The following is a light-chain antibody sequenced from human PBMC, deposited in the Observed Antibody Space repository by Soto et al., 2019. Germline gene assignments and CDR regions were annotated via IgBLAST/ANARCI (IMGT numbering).Light chain of an antibody. CDR2: DAS. CDR3: QQRSNWPPVT. J-gene: IGKJ4*01. Sequence: EIVLTQSPATLSLSPGERATLSCRASQSVSSYLAWYQQKPGQAPRLLIYDASNRATGIPARFSGSGSGTDFTLTISSLEPEDVAVYYRQQRSNWPPVTFGGGTKVEIK. CDR1: QSVSSY. V-gene: IGKV3-11*01.